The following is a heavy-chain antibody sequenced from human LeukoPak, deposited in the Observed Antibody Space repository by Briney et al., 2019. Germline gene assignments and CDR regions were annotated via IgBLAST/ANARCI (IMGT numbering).Heavy chain of an antibody. J-gene: IGHJ4*02. CDR2: IYSGGST. D-gene: IGHD4-23*01. Sequence: GGSLRLSCAASGFTVSSNYMSWVRQAPGKGLEWVSVIYSGGSTYYADSVKGRFTISRDNSKNTLYLQMNSRRAEDTAVYYCAREGRSYSGGNSGFDYWGQGTLVTVSS. V-gene: IGHV3-53*01. CDR3: AREGRSYSGGNSGFDY. CDR1: GFTVSSNY.